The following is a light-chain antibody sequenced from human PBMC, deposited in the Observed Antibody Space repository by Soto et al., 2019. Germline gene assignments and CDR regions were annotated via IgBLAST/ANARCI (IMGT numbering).Light chain of an antibody. V-gene: IGKV1-12*01. CDR3: QQAASFPIT. Sequence: DIQMTQSPSTLSVSLAYRVTITCPASQTISSWLAWYQQKPGKAPNLLIYTASSLQSGVPSRFSGSGSGTDFTLTINGLQPEDFATYYCQQAASFPITFGQGTRLEIK. J-gene: IGKJ5*01. CDR2: TAS. CDR1: QTISSW.